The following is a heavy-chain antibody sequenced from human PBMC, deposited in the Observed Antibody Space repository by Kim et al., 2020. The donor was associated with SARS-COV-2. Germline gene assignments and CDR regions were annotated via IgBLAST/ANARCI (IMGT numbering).Heavy chain of an antibody. CDR2: RT. CDR3: ARDKTDAFDI. V-gene: IGHV4-59*01. J-gene: IGHJ3*02. Sequence: RTNHNPSLQSRVTLSVDTSKNQFSLKLSSVTAADTAVYYCARDKTDAFDIWGQGTMVTVSS.